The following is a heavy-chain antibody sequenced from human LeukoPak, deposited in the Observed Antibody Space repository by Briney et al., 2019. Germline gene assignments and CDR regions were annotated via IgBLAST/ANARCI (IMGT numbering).Heavy chain of an antibody. V-gene: IGHV3-33*07. CDR3: ARGSGDAFDI. J-gene: IGHJ3*02. CDR2: IWYDGGNQ. Sequence: SGGSLRLSWTASGFPFGDCAMYGGRLAPGKGEEWVAVIWYDGGNQYHATSVKGRSNFSRDHPKNTLYLQMNGLKAEDTAVCYCARGSGDAFDIWGQGTMVTVSS. CDR1: GFPFGDCA.